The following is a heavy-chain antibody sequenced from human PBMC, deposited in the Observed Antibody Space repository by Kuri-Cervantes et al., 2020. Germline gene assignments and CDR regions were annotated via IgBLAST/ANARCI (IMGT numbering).Heavy chain of an antibody. CDR1: GGSFITYA. J-gene: IGHJ3*02. D-gene: IGHD5-24*01. V-gene: IGHV1-69*05. Sequence: SVKVSCKASGGSFITYAVSWVRRAPGQGLEWVGSFAPLYASANYGLNFQGRVTFTTDESKTTAYMESTSLRSDDTAVYYCARDVPIERGDRNAFDIWGQGTMVTVSS. CDR3: ARDVPIERGDRNAFDI. CDR2: FAPLYASA.